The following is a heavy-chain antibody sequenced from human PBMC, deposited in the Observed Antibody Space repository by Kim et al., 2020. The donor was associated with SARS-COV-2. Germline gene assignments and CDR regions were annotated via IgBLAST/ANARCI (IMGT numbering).Heavy chain of an antibody. CDR2: IYYSGST. CDR3: ARGGWQQLVTI. V-gene: IGHV4-59*01. CDR1: GGSISSYY. Sequence: SETLSLTCTVSGGSISSYYWSWIRQPPGKGLEWIGYIYYSGSTNYNPSLKSRVTISVDTSKNQFSLKLSSVTAADTAVYYCARGGWQQLVTIWGQGTMVT. J-gene: IGHJ3*02. D-gene: IGHD6-13*01.